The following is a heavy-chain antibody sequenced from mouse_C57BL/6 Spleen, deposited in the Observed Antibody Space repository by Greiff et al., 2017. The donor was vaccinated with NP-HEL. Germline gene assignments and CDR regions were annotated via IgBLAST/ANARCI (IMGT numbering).Heavy chain of an antibody. V-gene: IGHV1-52*01. D-gene: IGHD1-1*01. CDR3: ARDVGNYYGSRGFAY. Sequence: QVQLQQSGAELVRPGSSVKLSCKASGYTFTSYWMHWVKQRPIQGLEWIGNIDPSDSETHYNQKFKDKATLTVDKSSSTAYMQLSSLTSEDSAVYYCARDVGNYYGSRGFAYWGQGTLVTVSA. CDR2: IDPSDSET. CDR1: GYTFTSYW. J-gene: IGHJ3*01.